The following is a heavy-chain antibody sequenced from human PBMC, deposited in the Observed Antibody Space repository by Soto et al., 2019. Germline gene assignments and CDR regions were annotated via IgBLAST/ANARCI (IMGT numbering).Heavy chain of an antibody. CDR1: GFTFSSFC. J-gene: IGHJ3*01. D-gene: IGHD1-20*01. Sequence: RGLSCGASGFTFSSFCMNWVRQAPGKGLEWVSTGSPGGAVSHYSDSGKGRFIMSSDNSSSTLHVQMDCLRADGATSYVCVRKAITATTTWGAFDVWGQGKVVTASS. CDR3: VRKAITATTTWGAFDV. V-gene: IGHV3-23*01. CDR2: GSPGGAVS.